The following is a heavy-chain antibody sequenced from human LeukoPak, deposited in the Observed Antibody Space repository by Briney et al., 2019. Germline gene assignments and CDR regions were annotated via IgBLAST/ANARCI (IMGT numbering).Heavy chain of an antibody. J-gene: IGHJ4*02. D-gene: IGHD2-21*02. CDR2: IYYSGST. V-gene: IGHV4-59*01. Sequence: PSETLSLTCTVSGGSISSYYWSWIRQPPGKGLEWIGYIYYSGSTNYNPSLESRVTISVDTSKNQFSLKLSSVTAADTAVYYCARGRPYCGGDCYPHLDYWGQGTLVTVSS. CDR1: GGSISSYY. CDR3: ARGRPYCGGDCYPHLDY.